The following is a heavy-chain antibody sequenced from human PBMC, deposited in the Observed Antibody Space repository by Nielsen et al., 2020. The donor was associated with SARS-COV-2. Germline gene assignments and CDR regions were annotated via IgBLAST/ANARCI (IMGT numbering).Heavy chain of an antibody. CDR1: GFTFSDHY. Sequence: GESLKISCAASGFTFSDHYMTWIRQTPGKGLEWISYITNTGAEYYADSVKGRFTISRDNAKNSLYLQMNSLRAEDTALYYCAKVLSIPPDYWGQGTLVTVSS. CDR3: AKVLSIPPDY. D-gene: IGHD4/OR15-4a*01. CDR2: ITNTGAE. V-gene: IGHV3-69-1*01. J-gene: IGHJ4*02.